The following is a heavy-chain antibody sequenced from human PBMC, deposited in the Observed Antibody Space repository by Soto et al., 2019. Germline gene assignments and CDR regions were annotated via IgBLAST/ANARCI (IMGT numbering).Heavy chain of an antibody. Sequence: SETLSLTCAVYGGSFSGYYWSWIRQPPGKGLEWIGEINHSGSTNYNPSLKSRVTISVDTSKNQFSLKLSSVTAADTAVYYCARAQKRITIFGVVIFDYWGQGTLVTVSS. J-gene: IGHJ4*02. CDR1: GGSFSGYY. CDR2: INHSGST. CDR3: ARAQKRITIFGVVIFDY. D-gene: IGHD3-3*01. V-gene: IGHV4-34*01.